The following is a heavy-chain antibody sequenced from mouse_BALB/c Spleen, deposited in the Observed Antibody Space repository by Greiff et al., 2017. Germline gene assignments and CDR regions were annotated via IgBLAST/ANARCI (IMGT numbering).Heavy chain of an antibody. CDR3: AREDYYGYGAMDY. V-gene: IGHV3-6*02. Sequence: ESGPGLVKPSQSLSLTCSVTGYSITSGYYWNWIRQFPGNKLEWMGYISYDGSNNYNPSLKNRISITRDTSKKQFFLKLNSVTTEDTATYYCAREDYYGYGAMDYWGQGTSVTVSS. D-gene: IGHD1-2*01. CDR1: GYSITSGYY. J-gene: IGHJ4*01. CDR2: ISYDGSN.